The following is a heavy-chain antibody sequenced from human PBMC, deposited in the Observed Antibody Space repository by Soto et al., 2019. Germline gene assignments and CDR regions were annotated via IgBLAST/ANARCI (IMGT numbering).Heavy chain of an antibody. CDR1: GFDFRSHA. D-gene: IGHD6-19*01. J-gene: IGHJ4*02. CDR2: VWFGGNNK. Sequence: GGSLRLSCVASGFDFRSHAIHWVRQAPGKGLEWVAVVWFGGNNKFYADSVKGRFTISRDNSKNTLYLQMNSLRAEDTAVYYCATSGIAVAGPFDYWGQGTLVTVSS. V-gene: IGHV3-33*01. CDR3: ATSGIAVAGPFDY.